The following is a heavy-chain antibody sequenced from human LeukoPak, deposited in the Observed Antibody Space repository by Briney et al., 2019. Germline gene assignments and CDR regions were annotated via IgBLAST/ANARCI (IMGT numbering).Heavy chain of an antibody. CDR2: ISSSGGST. CDR1: GFTFSRYA. CDR3: VKSAGFDWLSPLDAFDI. V-gene: IGHV3-64D*06. D-gene: IGHD3-9*01. J-gene: IGHJ3*02. Sequence: GGSLRLSCSASGFTFSRYAMQWVRQAPGKGLEYVSAISSSGGSTYYADSVKGRFTISRDNSKDTLYLQMSSLRAEDTTVYYCVKSAGFDWLSPLDAFDIWGQGTMVTVSS.